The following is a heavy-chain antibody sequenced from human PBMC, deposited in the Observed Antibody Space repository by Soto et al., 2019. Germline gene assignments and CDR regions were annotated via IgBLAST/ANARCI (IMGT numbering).Heavy chain of an antibody. D-gene: IGHD6-13*01. CDR2: ISSSSSYI. J-gene: IGHJ4*02. CDR3: ARDSIAAAGLFDY. Sequence: EVQLVESGGGLVKPGGSLRLSCAASGFTFSSHSMNWVRQAPGKGLEWVSSISSSSSYIYYADSVKGRFTISRDNAENSLYLQMNSLRAEDTAVYYCARDSIAAAGLFDYWGQGTLVTVSS. CDR1: GFTFSSHS. V-gene: IGHV3-21*01.